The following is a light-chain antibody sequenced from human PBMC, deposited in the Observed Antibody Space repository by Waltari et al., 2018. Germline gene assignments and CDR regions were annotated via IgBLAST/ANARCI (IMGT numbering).Light chain of an antibody. CDR3: YSRDNSGDHLRV. V-gene: IGLV3-19*01. CDR1: SLRGYY. J-gene: IGLJ1*01. CDR2: GKT. Sequence: SSELTQDPAVSVALGQTVTITCQGDSLRGYYESWYQQKQGQAPLLVIYGKTNRPSGIPHRFSCSRSVNTASLTIPGAQAEDAADYYCYSRDNSGDHLRVFGTGTKVTVL.